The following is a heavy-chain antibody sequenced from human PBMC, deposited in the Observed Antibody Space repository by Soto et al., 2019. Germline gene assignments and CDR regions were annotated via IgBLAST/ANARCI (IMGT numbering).Heavy chain of an antibody. Sequence: PGGSLRLSCAVSGFTFSRYSMNWFRQAPGKGLEWVSSISSTTNYIYYGDSMKGRFTISRDNAKNSLYLEMNSLRAEDTAVYYCARESEDLTSNFDYWGQGTLVTVSS. J-gene: IGHJ4*02. CDR3: ARESEDLTSNFDY. CDR1: GFTFSRYS. V-gene: IGHV3-21*06. CDR2: ISSTTNYI.